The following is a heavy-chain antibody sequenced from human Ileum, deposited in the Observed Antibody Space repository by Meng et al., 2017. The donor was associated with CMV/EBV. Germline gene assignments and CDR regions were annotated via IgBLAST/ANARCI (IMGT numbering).Heavy chain of an antibody. CDR1: GYSFTNYG. J-gene: IGHJ6*02. CDR2: ISAYNGNT. CDR3: ARAYCSSPSCYMEAQYFYYYSMDV. Sequence: ASVKVSCKASGYSFTNYGISWVRQAPGQGLEWVGWISAYNGNTNYAQKLQDRVTLTTDISTSTAYLDLRSLTSDDTAVYYCARAYCSSPSCYMEAQYFYYYSMDVWGQGTMVTVSS. D-gene: IGHD2-2*02. V-gene: IGHV1-18*01.